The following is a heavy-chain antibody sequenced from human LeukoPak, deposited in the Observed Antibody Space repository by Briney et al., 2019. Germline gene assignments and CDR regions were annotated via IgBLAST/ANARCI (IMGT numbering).Heavy chain of an antibody. CDR3: ARLVVVPAAPYYFDY. J-gene: IGHJ4*02. D-gene: IGHD2-2*01. CDR2: IYYSGST. CDR1: SGSISSSSYY. Sequence: SETLSLTCTVSSGSISSSSYYWGWIRQPPGKGLEWIGSIYYSGSTYYNPSLKSRVTISVDTSKNQSSLKLSSVTAADTAVYYCARLVVVPAAPYYFDYWGQGTLVTVSS. V-gene: IGHV4-39*01.